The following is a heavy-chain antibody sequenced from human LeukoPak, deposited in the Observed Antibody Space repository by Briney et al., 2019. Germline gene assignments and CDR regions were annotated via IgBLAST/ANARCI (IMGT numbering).Heavy chain of an antibody. J-gene: IGHJ5*02. CDR3: ARGRRILRVVVAAASWFDP. CDR1: GGSFSGYY. D-gene: IGHD2-15*01. Sequence: SETLSLTCAVYGGSFSGYYWSWIRQPPGKGLEWIGEINDSGTTNYNPSLKSRVTISVDTSKNQFSLKLSSVTAADTAVYYCARGRRILRVVVAAASWFDPWGQGTLVTVSS. V-gene: IGHV4-34*01. CDR2: INDSGTT.